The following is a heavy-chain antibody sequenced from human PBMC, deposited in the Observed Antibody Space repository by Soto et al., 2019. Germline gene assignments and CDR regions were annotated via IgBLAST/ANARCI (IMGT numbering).Heavy chain of an antibody. J-gene: IGHJ5*02. Sequence: QVQLVQSGAEVKKPGSAVKVSCKASGGTFSSYAVSWVRQAPGQGLEWMGGIIPIYGTANYAQKFQGRVTITADESTSTAYMELSSLRSEDTAVYYCARDQHDRRDIVLMVYATRFDPWGQGTLVTVSS. CDR3: ARDQHDRRDIVLMVYATRFDP. D-gene: IGHD2-8*01. CDR2: IIPIYGTA. V-gene: IGHV1-69*12. CDR1: GGTFSSYA.